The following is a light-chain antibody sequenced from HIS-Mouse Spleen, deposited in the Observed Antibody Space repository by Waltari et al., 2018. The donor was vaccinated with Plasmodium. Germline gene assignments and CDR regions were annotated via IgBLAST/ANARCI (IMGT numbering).Light chain of an antibody. CDR1: QSVSSN. V-gene: IGKV3-15*01. CDR2: GAS. J-gene: IGKJ2*01. Sequence: EIVMTQSPATLSVSPGERATLSCRASQSVSSNLAGYQQKPGQAPRLLIYGASTRATGIPARFRGSGSGTEFTLTISSMQSEDFAVYYCQQYNNWPPYTFGQGTKLEIK. CDR3: QQYNNWPPYT.